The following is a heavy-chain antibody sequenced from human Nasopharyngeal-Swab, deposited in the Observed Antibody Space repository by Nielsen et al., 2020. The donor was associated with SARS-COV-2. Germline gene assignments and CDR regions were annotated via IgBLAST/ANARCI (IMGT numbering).Heavy chain of an antibody. CDR1: GYTLTELS. CDR2: FDPEDGET. D-gene: IGHD3-3*01. V-gene: IGHV1-24*01. Sequence: ASVQVSCKVSGYTLTELSMHWVRQAPGKGLEWMGGFDPEDGETIYAQKFQGRVTMTEDTSTDTAYMELSSLRSEDTAVYYCATDPAIFGVVNFDNWGQGTLVTVSS. J-gene: IGHJ4*02. CDR3: ATDPAIFGVVNFDN.